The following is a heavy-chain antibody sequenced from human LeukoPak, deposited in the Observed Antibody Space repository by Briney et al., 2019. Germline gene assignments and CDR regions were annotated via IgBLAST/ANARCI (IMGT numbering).Heavy chain of an antibody. V-gene: IGHV3-30*04. CDR3: AGYCSGGSCYYYMDV. CDR1: GFTFSSYA. CDR2: ISYDGSNK. Sequence: GGSLRLSCAASGFTFSSYAMHWVRQAPGKGLEWVAVISYDGSNKYYADSVKGRFTISRDNSKNTLYLQMNSLRAEDTAVYYCAGYCSGGSCYYYMDVWGKGTTVTVSS. D-gene: IGHD2-15*01. J-gene: IGHJ6*03.